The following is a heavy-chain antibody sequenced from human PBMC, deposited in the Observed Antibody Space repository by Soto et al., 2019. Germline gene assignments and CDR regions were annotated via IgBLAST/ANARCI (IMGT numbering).Heavy chain of an antibody. D-gene: IGHD7-27*01. CDR2: ISSSSSTI. V-gene: IGHV3-48*01. CDR3: ARTNWGPYYYYGMDV. J-gene: IGHJ6*02. Sequence: GGSLRLSCAASGLTFSSYSMNWVRQAPGKGLEWVSYISSSSSTIYYADSVKGRFTISRDNAKNSLYLQMNSLRAEDTAVYYCARTNWGPYYYYGMDVWGQGTTVTVSS. CDR1: GLTFSSYS.